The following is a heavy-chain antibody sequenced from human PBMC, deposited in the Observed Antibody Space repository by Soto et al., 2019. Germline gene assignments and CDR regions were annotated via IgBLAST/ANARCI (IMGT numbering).Heavy chain of an antibody. V-gene: IGHV4-59*01. CDR3: ARGVDCSGGSCYSDY. Sequence: SETLSLTCTVSGGSISSYYWSWIRRPPGKGLEWIGYIYYSGSTNYNPSLKSRVTISVDTSKNQFSLKLSSVTAADTAVYYCARGVDCSGGSCYSDYWGQGTLVTVSS. J-gene: IGHJ4*02. CDR1: GGSISSYY. D-gene: IGHD2-15*01. CDR2: IYYSGST.